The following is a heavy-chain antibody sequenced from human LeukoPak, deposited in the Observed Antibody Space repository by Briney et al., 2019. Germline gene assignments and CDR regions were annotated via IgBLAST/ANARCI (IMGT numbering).Heavy chain of an antibody. CDR2: MNPNSGNT. CDR3: ARLGYCSGGSCSSYYMDV. J-gene: IGHJ6*03. D-gene: IGHD2-15*01. CDR1: GYTFTSYD. V-gene: IGHV1-8*01. Sequence: ASVKVSCKASGYTFTSYDINWVRQATGQGLEWMGWMNPNSGNTGYAQKFQGRVTMTRNTSISTAYTELSSLRSEDTAVYYCARLGYCSGGSCSSYYMDVWGKGTTVTISS.